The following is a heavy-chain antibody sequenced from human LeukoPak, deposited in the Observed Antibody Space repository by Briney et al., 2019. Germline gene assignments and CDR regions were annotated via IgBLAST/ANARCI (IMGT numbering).Heavy chain of an antibody. D-gene: IGHD3-22*01. CDR1: GFTFSSYA. CDR3: ARDNLDYDSSGYYIDY. CDR2: ISYDGSNK. J-gene: IGHJ4*02. Sequence: GGSLRLSCAASGFTFSSYAMHWVRQAPGKGLEWVAVISYDGSNKYYADSVKGRFTISRDNSKNTLYLQMNSLRAEDTAVYYCARDNLDYDSSGYYIDYWGQGTLVTVSS. V-gene: IGHV3-30*04.